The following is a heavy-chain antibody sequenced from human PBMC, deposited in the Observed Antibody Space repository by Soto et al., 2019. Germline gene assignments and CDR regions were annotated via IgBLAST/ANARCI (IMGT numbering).Heavy chain of an antibody. V-gene: IGHV3-30*18. Sequence: QVQLVESGGGVVQPGRSLRLSCAASGFTFSSYGMHWVRQAPGKGLEWVAVISYDGSNKYYADSVKGRFTISRDNSKNTLYLQMNSLRAEDTAVYYFAKDKPLPPHYFDYWGQGTLVTVSS. CDR3: AKDKPLPPHYFDY. J-gene: IGHJ4*02. CDR1: GFTFSSYG. CDR2: ISYDGSNK.